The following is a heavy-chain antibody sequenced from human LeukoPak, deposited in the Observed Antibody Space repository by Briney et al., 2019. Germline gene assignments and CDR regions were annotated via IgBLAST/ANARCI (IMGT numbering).Heavy chain of an antibody. CDR1: GFTLSSYA. CDR2: IYGSDGST. J-gene: IGHJ4*02. CDR3: AKETENYYDSSGSPTIFDY. Sequence: GGSLRLSCAASGFTLSSYAMSWVRQAPGKGLEWVSSIYGSDGSTYYADSVKGRFTISRDNSKNTLYLQMNSLRAEDTAVYYCAKETENYYDSSGSPTIFDYWGQGTLVTVSS. D-gene: IGHD3-22*01. V-gene: IGHV3-23*01.